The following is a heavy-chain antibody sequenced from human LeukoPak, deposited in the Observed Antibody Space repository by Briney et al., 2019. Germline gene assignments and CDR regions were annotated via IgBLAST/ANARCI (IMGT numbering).Heavy chain of an antibody. D-gene: IGHD3-3*01. CDR1: GFTFSTYW. CDR2: INTDGSST. V-gene: IGHV3-74*01. Sequence: GGSLRLSCVASGFTFSTYWMHWVRQSPGKGLVWVSRINTDGSSTSYADSVKGRFTISRDNAKNTLYLQMNSLRAEDTAVYYCARELNYDLWSGYYDSLQAPFDYWGQGTLVTVSS. J-gene: IGHJ4*02. CDR3: ARELNYDLWSGYYDSLQAPFDY.